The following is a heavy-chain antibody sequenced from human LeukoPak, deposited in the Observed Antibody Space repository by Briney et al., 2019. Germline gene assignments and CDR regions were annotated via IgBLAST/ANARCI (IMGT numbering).Heavy chain of an antibody. J-gene: IGHJ4*02. D-gene: IGHD3-22*01. Sequence: SETLSLTCAVYGGSFSGYYWSWIRQPPGKGLEWIGEINHSGSTNYNPPLKSRVTISVDTSKNQFSLKLSSVTAADTAVYYCARVYYYDSSGHPYPYYFDYWGQGTLVTVSS. CDR3: ARVYYYDSSGHPYPYYFDY. V-gene: IGHV4-34*01. CDR2: INHSGST. CDR1: GGSFSGYY.